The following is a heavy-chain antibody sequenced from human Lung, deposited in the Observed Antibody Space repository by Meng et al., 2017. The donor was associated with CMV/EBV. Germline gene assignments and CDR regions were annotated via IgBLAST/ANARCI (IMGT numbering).Heavy chain of an antibody. CDR2: IRFDGTNK. V-gene: IGHV3-30*02. D-gene: IGHD3-22*01. Sequence: GGSXRLXCAASGFTFSSYAMHWVRQAPGKGLEWVANIRFDGTNKYHADSVKGRFTISRDNSKNTLYLQMNSLRAEDTAVYYCAKRGDSSGTYAMDVWGQGTXVTV. CDR3: AKRGDSSGTYAMDV. CDR1: GFTFSSYA. J-gene: IGHJ6*02.